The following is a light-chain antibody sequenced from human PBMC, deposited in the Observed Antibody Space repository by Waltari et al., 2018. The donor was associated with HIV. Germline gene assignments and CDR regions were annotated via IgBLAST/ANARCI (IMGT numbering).Light chain of an antibody. J-gene: IGLJ2*01. Sequence: QSVLTQSPSVSAAPGQKVTISCSGSSSNIGKNYVSWYQQLPGTAPKLLIYDNNERPSGIPDRFAGSKSGTSATLGITGLQTGDEADYYCGTWDSSLSAGVFGGGTKLTVL. CDR3: GTWDSSLSAGV. CDR2: DNN. CDR1: SSNIGKNY. V-gene: IGLV1-51*01.